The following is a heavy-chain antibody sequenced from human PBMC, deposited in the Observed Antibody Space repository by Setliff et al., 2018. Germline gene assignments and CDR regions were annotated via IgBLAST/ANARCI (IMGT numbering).Heavy chain of an antibody. D-gene: IGHD6-13*01. CDR2: IYYSGST. V-gene: IGHV4-39*07. J-gene: IGHJ6*02. CDR1: GGSISSSRHC. CDR3: AREAVYSSSWYFYYYGMDV. Sequence: SDTLSLTCTVSGGSISSSRHCWGWIRQPPGKGLEWIGTIYYSGSTYYNPSLKSRVTISVDTSKNQFSLKLSSVTAADTAVYYCAREAVYSSSWYFYYYGMDVWGQGTTVTVSS.